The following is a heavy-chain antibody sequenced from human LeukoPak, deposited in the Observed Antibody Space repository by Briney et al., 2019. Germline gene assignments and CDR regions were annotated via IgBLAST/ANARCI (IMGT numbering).Heavy chain of an antibody. J-gene: IGHJ5*02. D-gene: IGHD6-13*01. CDR1: GGSFSGYY. V-gene: IGHV4-34*01. CDR3: AREGVIAAGPVVDP. Sequence: SETLSLTCAVYGGSFSGYYWNWIRQPPGKGLEWIGEINHSGSTNYNPSLKGRVTISVDTSKNQFSLKLTSVTAADTAVYYCAREGVIAAGPVVDPWGQGTLVTVSS. CDR2: INHSGST.